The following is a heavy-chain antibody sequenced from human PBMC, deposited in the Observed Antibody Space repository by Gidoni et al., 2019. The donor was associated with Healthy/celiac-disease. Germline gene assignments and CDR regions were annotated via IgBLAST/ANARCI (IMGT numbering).Heavy chain of an antibody. CDR2: ISYDGSNK. D-gene: IGHD4-17*01. J-gene: IGHJ6*02. V-gene: IGHV3-30*18. CDR3: AKDQLTVTTGPYYYGMDV. CDR1: GFTFSRSG. Sequence: QVQLVESGGGVVQPGRSLRLSCAASGFTFSRSGMHWVRQPPGKGLEWVAVISYDGSNKYYADSVKGRFTISRDNSKNTLYLQMNSLRAEDTAVYYCAKDQLTVTTGPYYYGMDVWGQGTTVTVSS.